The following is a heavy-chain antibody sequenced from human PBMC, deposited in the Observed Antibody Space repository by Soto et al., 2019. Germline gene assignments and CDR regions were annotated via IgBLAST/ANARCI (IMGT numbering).Heavy chain of an antibody. CDR2: LWYGGSNR. CDR3: GRAPRAPFYYMDV. V-gene: IGHV3-33*01. CDR1: GFTLSKFG. J-gene: IGHJ6*03. Sequence: QEQLVESGGGVVQPGGSLRLSCEVSGFTLSKFGMHWVRQAPGKGLEWVAVLWYGGSNRYYAASVKGRFNVSGDSTKNAVSLQMTSLTAEDTAVYSCGRAPRAPFYYMDVWGKGATVTVSS.